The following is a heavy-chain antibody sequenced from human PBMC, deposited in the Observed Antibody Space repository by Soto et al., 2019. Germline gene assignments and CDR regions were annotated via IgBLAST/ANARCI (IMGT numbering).Heavy chain of an antibody. CDR1: GGSISSSSYY. Sequence: QLQLQESGPGLVKPSETLSLTCTVSGGSISSSSYYWGWIRQPPGKGLEWIGGIYYSGSTYYNPSLKSRVTISVDTSKNQFSLKLSSVTAADTAVYYCATPKGGDYSFDYWGQGTLVTVSS. CDR2: IYYSGST. J-gene: IGHJ4*02. CDR3: ATPKGGDYSFDY. D-gene: IGHD4-17*01. V-gene: IGHV4-39*01.